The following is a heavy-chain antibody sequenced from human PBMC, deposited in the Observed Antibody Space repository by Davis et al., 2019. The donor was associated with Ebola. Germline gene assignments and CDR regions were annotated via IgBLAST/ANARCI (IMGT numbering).Heavy chain of an antibody. CDR3: ARDPADY. Sequence: AASVKVSCKVSGYTLTELSMHWVRQAPGQGLEWMGRINPNSGGTNYAQKFQGRVTMTRDTSISTAYMELSRLRSDDTAVYYCARDPADYWGQGTLVTVSS. V-gene: IGHV1-2*06. J-gene: IGHJ4*02. CDR2: INPNSGGT. CDR1: GYTLTELS.